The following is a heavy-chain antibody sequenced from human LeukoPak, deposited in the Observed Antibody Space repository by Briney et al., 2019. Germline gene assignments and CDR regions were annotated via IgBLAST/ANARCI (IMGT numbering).Heavy chain of an antibody. CDR1: GGSISSGDYY. D-gene: IGHD1-1*01. CDR2: IYYTGTT. J-gene: IGHJ5*02. Sequence: SQTLSLTCTVSGGSISSGDYYWGWIREHPVKGLEWIGNIYYTGTTYYNPSLRSRLSISRDTSKNQFFLKLNSVTAADTAVYYCAKALDPWGQGTLVTVSS. CDR3: AKALDP. V-gene: IGHV4-31*03.